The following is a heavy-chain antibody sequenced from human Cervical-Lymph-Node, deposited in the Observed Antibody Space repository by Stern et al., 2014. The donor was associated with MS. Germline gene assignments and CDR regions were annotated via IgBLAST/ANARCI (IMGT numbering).Heavy chain of an antibody. D-gene: IGHD6-13*01. Sequence: VQLVQSGAELKKPGESLRISCKGSGYSLTNTWIGWVRQMPGKSLEWMGIIYPGDSETRYSPSFQGQVTISADKSINTAYLQWSSLKASDTAMYYCARGRGIALRPDYWGQGTLVTVSS. V-gene: IGHV5-51*03. CDR3: ARGRGIALRPDY. CDR1: GYSLTNTW. CDR2: IYPGDSET. J-gene: IGHJ4*02.